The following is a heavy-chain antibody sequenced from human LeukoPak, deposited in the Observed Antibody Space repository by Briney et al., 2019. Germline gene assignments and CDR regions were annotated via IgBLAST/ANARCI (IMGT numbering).Heavy chain of an antibody. J-gene: IGHJ4*02. V-gene: IGHV4-59*01. CDR1: GDSISGYY. Sequence: SETLSLTCAVSGDSISGYYWSWIRQPPGKGLEWIGYVHYRGSTNYNPSLKSRVTISIDTSKTQFSLILTSVTAADTAVYYCARYSGSRGFDYWGQGTLVTVSS. CDR3: ARYSGSRGFDY. CDR2: VHYRGST. D-gene: IGHD1-26*01.